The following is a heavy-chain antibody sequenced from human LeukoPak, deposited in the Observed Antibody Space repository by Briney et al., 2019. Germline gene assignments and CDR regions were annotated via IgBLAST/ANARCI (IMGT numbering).Heavy chain of an antibody. CDR2: IYYSGST. V-gene: IGHV4-39*01. CDR1: GGSIGSSSYY. J-gene: IGHJ6*03. Sequence: PSETLSLTCTVSGGSIGSSSYYWGWIRQPPGKGLEWIGSIYYSGSTYYNPSLKSRVTISVDTSKNQFSLKLSSVTAADTAVYYCARGSSSWYYYMDVWGKGTTVTVSS. D-gene: IGHD6-13*01. CDR3: ARGSSSWYYYMDV.